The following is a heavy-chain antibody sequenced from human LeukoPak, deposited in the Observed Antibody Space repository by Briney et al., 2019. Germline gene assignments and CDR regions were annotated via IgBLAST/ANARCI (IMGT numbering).Heavy chain of an antibody. V-gene: IGHV4-38-2*02. Sequence: SETLSLTCTVSGYSISSGYYWGWIRQPPGKGLEWIGSIYYSGSTYYNPSLKSRVTISVDTSKNQFSLKLSSVTAADTAVYYCARGLRGGYNKGYYYYYYYMDVWGKGTAVTVSS. CDR2: IYYSGST. CDR1: GYSISSGYY. J-gene: IGHJ6*03. D-gene: IGHD5-24*01. CDR3: ARGLRGGYNKGYYYYYYYMDV.